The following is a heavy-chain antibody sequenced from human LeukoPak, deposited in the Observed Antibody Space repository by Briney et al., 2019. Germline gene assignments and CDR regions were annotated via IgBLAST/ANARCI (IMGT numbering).Heavy chain of an antibody. D-gene: IGHD5-18*01. J-gene: IGHJ4*02. CDR2: ISSSGSTI. CDR1: GFTFSSYE. V-gene: IGHV3-48*03. Sequence: GGSLRLSCAASGFTFSSYEMNWVRQAPGKGLEWVSYISSSGSTIYYADSVKGRFTISRDNAKNSLYLQMNGLRAEDTAVYYCARGADGYSYGFWGQGTLVTVSS. CDR3: ARGADGYSYGF.